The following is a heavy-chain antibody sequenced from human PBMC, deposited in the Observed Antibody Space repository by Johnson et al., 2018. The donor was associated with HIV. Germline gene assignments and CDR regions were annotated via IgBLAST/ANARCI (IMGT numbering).Heavy chain of an antibody. J-gene: IGHJ3*02. CDR2: IRSKPYSSAT. CDR3: TTDSEGHVFDI. V-gene: IGHV3-73*01. CDR1: GFTFSGSA. Sequence: EVQLVESGGGLVQPVGSLKLSCAASGFTFSGSAMHWVRQASGNGLEWVGRIRSKPYSSATAYAASVTGRFTISRDDSKNMTYLQMTSLKSEDTAVYYCTTDSEGHVFDIWGQGTMVTVSS.